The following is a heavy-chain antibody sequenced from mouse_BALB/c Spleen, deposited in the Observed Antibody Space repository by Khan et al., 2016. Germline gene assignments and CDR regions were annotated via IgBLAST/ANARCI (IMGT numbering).Heavy chain of an antibody. CDR2: ISYSGNT. J-gene: IGHJ4*01. Sequence: EVQLQESGPGLVKPSQSLSLTCTVSGYSITSDYAWNWIRQFPGNKLEWMGYISYSGNTGYNPSLKSRISITRDTSKNQFFLQLNSVTTEDTGTYYCARWIRNTIDYWGQGTSVTVSS. CDR1: GYSITSDYA. V-gene: IGHV3-2*02. CDR3: ARWIRNTIDY. D-gene: IGHD1-1*01.